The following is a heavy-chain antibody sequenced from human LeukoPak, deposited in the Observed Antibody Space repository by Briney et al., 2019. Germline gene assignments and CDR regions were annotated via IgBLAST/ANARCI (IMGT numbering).Heavy chain of an antibody. D-gene: IGHD6-13*01. CDR2: ISAYNGNT. CDR3: ARGYSSSWYGNYYYYYGMDV. CDR1: GYTFTSYG. J-gene: IGHJ6*02. V-gene: IGHV1-18*01. Sequence: ASVKVSCKASGYTFTSYGISWVRQAPGRGLEWMGWISAYNGNTNYAQKLQGRVTMTTDTSTSTAYMELSRLRSDDTAVYYCARGYSSSWYGNYYYYYGMDVWGQGTTVTVSS.